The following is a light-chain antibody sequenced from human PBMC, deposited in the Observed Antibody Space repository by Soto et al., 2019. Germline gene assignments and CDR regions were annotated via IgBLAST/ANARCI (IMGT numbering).Light chain of an antibody. J-gene: IGLJ1*01. CDR2: DVS. V-gene: IGLV2-14*03. CDR3: SSYTTSNTRQIV. Sequence: QSVLTQPVSVSGSPGQSITISCTGTSGDVGGYNYVSWYQHHPGKAPKLMIFDVSNRPSGVSNRFSGSKSGNTASLTISGPQPEDEADYYCSSYTTSNTRQIVFGTGTKVTVL. CDR1: SGDVGGYNY.